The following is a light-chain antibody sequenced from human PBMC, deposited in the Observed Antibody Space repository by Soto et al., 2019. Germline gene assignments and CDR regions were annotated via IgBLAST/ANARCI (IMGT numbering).Light chain of an antibody. CDR3: QQYNSWPS. V-gene: IGKV3-15*01. J-gene: IGKJ5*01. CDR1: QSVSSN. Sequence: EIVMTQSPATLSVSPGERATLSCRASQSVSSNLAWYQKKPGQAPRLVIYGASTRTTGIPARFNGSGSGTEFTLTIGSLQSEDSAVYYCQQYNSWPSFGQGTRLDIX. CDR2: GAS.